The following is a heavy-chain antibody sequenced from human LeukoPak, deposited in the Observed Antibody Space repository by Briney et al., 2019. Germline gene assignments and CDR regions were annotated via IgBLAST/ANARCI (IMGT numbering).Heavy chain of an antibody. V-gene: IGHV3-23*03. CDR1: GFTFSSYA. CDR3: AKGLGRGFRYSSGTSRVGEFFGMDV. J-gene: IGHJ6*02. D-gene: IGHD3-10*01. CDR2: ITCGGGST. Sequence: PGGSLRLSCAASGFTFSSYAIKWVRQAPGKGPECVSVITCGGGSTYYADSVTGRFNISRDNAKNTVTLVMNSLRAEDTAVYYCAKGLGRGFRYSSGTSRVGEFFGMDVWGQGTMVTVSS.